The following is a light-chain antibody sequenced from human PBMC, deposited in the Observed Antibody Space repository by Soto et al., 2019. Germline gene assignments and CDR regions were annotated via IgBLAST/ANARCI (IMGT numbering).Light chain of an antibody. J-gene: IGKJ5*01. Sequence: EIVLTQSPATLSLSPGERATLSCRASQSVSRYLAWYQQKPGQAPRLLIYDVSDRATGIPARFSGSGSGTDFTLTISRLEPEDFAVYYCEHNNNWPITFGQGTRLEI. CDR1: QSVSRY. CDR3: EHNNNWPIT. V-gene: IGKV3-11*01. CDR2: DVS.